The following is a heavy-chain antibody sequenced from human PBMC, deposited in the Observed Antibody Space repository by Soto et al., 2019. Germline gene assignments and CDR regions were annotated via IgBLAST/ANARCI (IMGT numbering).Heavy chain of an antibody. Sequence: SETLSLTCTVSGGSIFSYYWSWIRQSPGKGLEWIGNIYYNGSTNYNPSLKSRVTISVDTSKNQFSLKMTSVTDADTAVYDGARVMVGDTTFDYWGHGTLVTVSS. CDR1: GGSIFSYY. CDR2: IYYNGST. D-gene: IGHD1-26*01. V-gene: IGHV4-59*01. J-gene: IGHJ4*01. CDR3: ARVMVGDTTFDY.